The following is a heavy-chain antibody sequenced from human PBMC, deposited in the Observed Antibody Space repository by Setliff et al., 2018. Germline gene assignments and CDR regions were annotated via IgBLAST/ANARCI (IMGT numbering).Heavy chain of an antibody. CDR2: ISGSGDST. CDR1: GFTFTHYS. J-gene: IGHJ4*02. V-gene: IGHV3-23*01. D-gene: IGHD1-1*01. CDR3: AKGFQGKNVGTFDS. Sequence: GGSLRLSCAASGFTFTHYSMNWVRQTPGKGLEWVSTISGSGDSTYYADSVRGRFTISRDNSKNSLYLQMNSLRAEDTAVYYCAKGFQGKNVGTFDSWGQGILVTVSS.